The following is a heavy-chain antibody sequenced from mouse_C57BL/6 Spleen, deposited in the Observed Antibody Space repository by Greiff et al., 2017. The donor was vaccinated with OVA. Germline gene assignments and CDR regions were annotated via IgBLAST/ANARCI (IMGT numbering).Heavy chain of an antibody. CDR3: ARYGSRSYYLDY. D-gene: IGHD1-1*01. CDR2: IDPSDSET. J-gene: IGHJ2*01. Sequence: VQLQQSGAELVRPGSSVKLSCKASGYTFTSYWMHWVKQRPIQGLEWIGNIDPSDSETHYNQKFKDKATLTVDKSSSPAYMQLSSLTSEDSAVYYCARYGSRSYYLDYWGQGTTLTVSS. CDR1: GYTFTSYW. V-gene: IGHV1-52*01.